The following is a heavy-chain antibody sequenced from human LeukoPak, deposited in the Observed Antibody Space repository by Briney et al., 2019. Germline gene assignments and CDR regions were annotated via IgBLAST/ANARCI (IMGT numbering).Heavy chain of an antibody. J-gene: IGHJ6*03. D-gene: IGHD2-2*01. CDR2: ISYDGSNK. Sequence: GRSLRLSCAASGFTFSSYAMHWVRQAPGKGLEWVAVISYDGSNKYYADSVKGRFTISRDNSKNTLYLQMNSLRAEDTAVYYCARGVVVPAAIGYMDVWGKGTTVTVSS. CDR1: GFTFSSYA. CDR3: ARGVVVPAAIGYMDV. V-gene: IGHV3-30-3*01.